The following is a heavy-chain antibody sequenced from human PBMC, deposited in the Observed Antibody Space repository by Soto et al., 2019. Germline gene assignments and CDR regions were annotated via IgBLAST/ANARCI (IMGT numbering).Heavy chain of an antibody. J-gene: IGHJ6*02. D-gene: IGHD3-16*02. V-gene: IGHV3-74*01. CDR2: INGDGSNT. CDR1: EFTFSNYW. CDR3: ARGYRWGMDV. Sequence: EVQLVESGGGLVQPGGSLRLSCAASEFTFSNYWLHWVRQTPGKGLMWVSRINGDGSNTFYADSVKGRFTISRDNAKNTLYLQMNSLRAEDTALYYCARGYRWGMDVWGQGTTVTVSS.